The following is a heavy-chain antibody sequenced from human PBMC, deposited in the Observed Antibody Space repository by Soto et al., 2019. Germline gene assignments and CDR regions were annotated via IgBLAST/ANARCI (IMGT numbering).Heavy chain of an antibody. V-gene: IGHV2-70*01. CDR3: ARFMYSSSSYYGMDV. CDR1: GSSLITSGMC. D-gene: IGHD6-6*01. CDR2: IDWDDDK. J-gene: IGHJ6*02. Sequence: SGPTLVNPTQTLTLTCSFSGSSLITSGMCVSWIRQPPGKALEWLALIDWDDDKYYSTSLKTRLTISKDTSKNQVVLTMTNMDPVDTATYYCARFMYSSSSYYGMDVWGQGTTVTVSS.